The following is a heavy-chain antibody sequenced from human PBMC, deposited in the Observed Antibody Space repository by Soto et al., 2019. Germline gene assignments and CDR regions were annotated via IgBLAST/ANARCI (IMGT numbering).Heavy chain of an antibody. D-gene: IGHD6-13*01. Sequence: PSETLSLTCTVSGGSISSYYWSWIRQPPGKGLEWIGYIYYSGSTNYNPSLKSRVTISVDTSKNQFSLKLSSVTAADTAVYYCAKDLGFYSSTWHYFDYWGQGTLVTVSS. J-gene: IGHJ4*02. CDR2: IYYSGST. V-gene: IGHV4-59*01. CDR1: GGSISSYY. CDR3: AKDLGFYSSTWHYFDY.